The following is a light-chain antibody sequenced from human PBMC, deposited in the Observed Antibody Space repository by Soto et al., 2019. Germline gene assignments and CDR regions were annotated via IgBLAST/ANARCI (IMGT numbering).Light chain of an antibody. CDR1: NSRSGSNY. CDR3: AKWDDSLRVYV. Sequence: QSVLPQPPSASGTHLQSVTISCSTTNSRSGSNYVYWYQQLPGAAPKLLIYRNDQRPSGVPDRFSASKSGTSASLAISGLRSEDEADYFCAKWDDSLRVYVFGSGTKVTVL. J-gene: IGLJ1*01. V-gene: IGLV1-47*01. CDR2: RND.